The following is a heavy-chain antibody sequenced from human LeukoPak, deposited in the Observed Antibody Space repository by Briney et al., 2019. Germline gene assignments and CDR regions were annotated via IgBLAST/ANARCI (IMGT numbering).Heavy chain of an antibody. V-gene: IGHV1-69*13. CDR2: IIPIFGTA. Sequence: SVNVSCTASGGTFSSYAISWMRQAPGLGLEWMGGIIPIFGTANYAQKFQGRVTITADESTSTAYMELSSLRSEDTAVYYCASSIDYDSSSYQFDYWGQGTLVTVSS. CDR3: ASSIDYDSSSYQFDY. D-gene: IGHD3-22*01. J-gene: IGHJ4*02. CDR1: GGTFSSYA.